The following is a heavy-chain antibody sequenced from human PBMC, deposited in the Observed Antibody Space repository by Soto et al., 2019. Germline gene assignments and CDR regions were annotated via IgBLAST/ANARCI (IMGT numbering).Heavy chain of an antibody. Sequence: GESLKISCAASGFTFSSYAMSWVRQAPGKGLEWVSAISGSGGSTYYADSVKGRFTISRDNSKNTLYLQMNSLRAEDTAVYYCAKEYQSGSYPDAFDIWGQGTMVTVSS. CDR1: GFTFSSYA. CDR3: AKEYQSGSYPDAFDI. CDR2: ISGSGGST. D-gene: IGHD1-26*01. V-gene: IGHV3-23*01. J-gene: IGHJ3*02.